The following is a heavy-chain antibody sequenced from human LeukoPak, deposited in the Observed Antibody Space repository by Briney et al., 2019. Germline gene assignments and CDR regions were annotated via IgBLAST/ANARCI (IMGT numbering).Heavy chain of an antibody. Sequence: PGGSLRLSCVTSGFAFSTYGMHWVRQAPGKGLEWVAFIRYNGSNKYYADSVKGRFTISRDNSKITLYLQMNSLRAEDTAVYYCAKERRPSRRGYYDSSGYYYFDYWGQGTLVTVSS. CDR1: GFAFSTYG. CDR2: IRYNGSNK. J-gene: IGHJ4*02. CDR3: AKERRPSRRGYYDSSGYYYFDY. D-gene: IGHD3-22*01. V-gene: IGHV3-30*02.